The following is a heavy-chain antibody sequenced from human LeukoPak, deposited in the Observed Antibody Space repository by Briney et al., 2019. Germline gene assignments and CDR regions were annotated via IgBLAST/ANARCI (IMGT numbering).Heavy chain of an antibody. J-gene: IGHJ3*02. D-gene: IGHD1-26*01. CDR2: INPNSGGT. Sequence: ASVKVSCKASGYTFTGYYMHWVRQAPGQGLEWMGWINPNSGGTNYAQKFQGRVTMTRDTSISTAYMELSRLRSDDTAVYYCARATYSGSRLAFDIWGQGTMVTVSS. CDR1: GYTFTGYY. CDR3: ARATYSGSRLAFDI. V-gene: IGHV1-2*02.